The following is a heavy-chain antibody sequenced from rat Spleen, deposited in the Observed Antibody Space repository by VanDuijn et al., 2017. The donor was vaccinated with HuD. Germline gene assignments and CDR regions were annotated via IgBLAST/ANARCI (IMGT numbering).Heavy chain of an antibody. CDR2: IIYDDSMT. CDR1: GFSLTNFG. J-gene: IGHJ2*01. D-gene: IGHD4-6*01. Sequence: VQLKESGPGLVQPSQTLSLTCTVSGFSLTNFGVSWVRQPPGKGLEWVATIIYDDSMTYYRDSVKGRFTISRDKAKSTLYLQMNDLRSEDTATYYCTRGTYFRHWGQGVMVTVSS. CDR3: TRGTYFRH. V-gene: IGHV5-29*01.